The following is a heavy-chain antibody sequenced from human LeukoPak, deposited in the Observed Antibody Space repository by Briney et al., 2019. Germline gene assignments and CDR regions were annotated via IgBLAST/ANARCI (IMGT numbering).Heavy chain of an antibody. V-gene: IGHV1-69*04. CDR3: ARYLTGGGYSYGYAREGFDY. CDR2: IIPILGIA. J-gene: IGHJ4*02. Sequence: GSSVKVSFKASGGTFSSYAISWVRQAPGQGLEWMGRIIPILGIANYAQKFQGRVTITADKSTSTAYMELSSLRSEDTAVYYCARYLTGGGYSYGYAREGFDYWGQGTLVTVSS. D-gene: IGHD5-18*01. CDR1: GGTFSSYA.